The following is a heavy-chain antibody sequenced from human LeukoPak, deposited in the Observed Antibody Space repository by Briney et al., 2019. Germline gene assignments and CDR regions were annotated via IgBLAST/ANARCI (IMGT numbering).Heavy chain of an antibody. D-gene: IGHD2/OR15-2a*01. CDR1: GITFSSNG. J-gene: IGHJ4*02. Sequence: GGSLRLSCAASGITFSSNGMHWVRQAPGKGLEWVAFIRYDGSIKYYADSVKGRFTISRDNSKNTLYLQLNSLRAEDTALYYCANTGNSRGAYWGQGTLVTVSS. V-gene: IGHV3-30*02. CDR3: ANTGNSRGAY. CDR2: IRYDGSIK.